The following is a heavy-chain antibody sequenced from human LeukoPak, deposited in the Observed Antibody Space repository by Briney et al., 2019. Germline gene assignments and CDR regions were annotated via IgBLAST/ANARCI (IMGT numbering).Heavy chain of an antibody. CDR2: ISAYNGNT. Sequence: EASVKVSCKASGYTFTSYGISWVRQAPGQGLAWMGWISAYNGNTNYAQKLQGRVTMTTDTSTSTAYMELRSLRSDDTAVYYCARDPPGGYYDSSGLGYYWGQGTLVTVSS. J-gene: IGHJ4*02. D-gene: IGHD3-22*01. V-gene: IGHV1-18*01. CDR3: ARDPPGGYYDSSGLGYY. CDR1: GYTFTSYG.